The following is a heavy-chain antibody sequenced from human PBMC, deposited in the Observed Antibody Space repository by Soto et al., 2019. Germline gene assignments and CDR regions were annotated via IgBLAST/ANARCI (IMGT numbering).Heavy chain of an antibody. J-gene: IGHJ5*02. D-gene: IGHD3-10*01. Sequence: PGGSLRLSCAASGFTFSSYAMSWVRQAPGKGLEWVSAISGSGGSTYYADSVKGRFTISRDNSKNTLYLQMNSLRAEDTAVYYCAKDAYYYGSGLKNWLDPWGQGTLVTVSS. CDR2: ISGSGGST. CDR1: GFTFSSYA. V-gene: IGHV3-23*01. CDR3: AKDAYYYGSGLKNWLDP.